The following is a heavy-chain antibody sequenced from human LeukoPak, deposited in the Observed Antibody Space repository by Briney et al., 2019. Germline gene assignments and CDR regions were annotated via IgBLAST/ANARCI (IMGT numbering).Heavy chain of an antibody. J-gene: IGHJ6*03. CDR3: AKDEVVPGYYYTDV. V-gene: IGHV3-30*02. CDR2: IRYDGGET. D-gene: IGHD2-2*01. CDR1: GFTFNRRG. Sequence: SGGSLRLSCAASGFTFNRRGMHWVRQAPGKGLEWVAFIRYDGGETFYADFVKGRFTISRDNSKNTMYLQMNSLNAEDTAVYYCAKDEVVPGYYYTDVWGRGTTVTISS.